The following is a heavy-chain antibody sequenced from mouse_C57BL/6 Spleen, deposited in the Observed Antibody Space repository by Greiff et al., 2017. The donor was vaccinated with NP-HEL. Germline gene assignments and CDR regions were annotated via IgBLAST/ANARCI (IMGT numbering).Heavy chain of an antibody. J-gene: IGHJ3*01. Sequence: EVKLVESGGGLVKPGGSLKLSCAASGFTFSDYGMHWVRQAPEKGLEWVAYISSGSSTIYYADTVKGRFTISRDNAKNTLFLQMTSLRSEDTAMEYCARPPDYDGYYAAYWGQGTLVTVSA. CDR2: ISSGSSTI. CDR3: ARPPDYDGYYAAY. D-gene: IGHD2-3*01. V-gene: IGHV5-17*01. CDR1: GFTFSDYG.